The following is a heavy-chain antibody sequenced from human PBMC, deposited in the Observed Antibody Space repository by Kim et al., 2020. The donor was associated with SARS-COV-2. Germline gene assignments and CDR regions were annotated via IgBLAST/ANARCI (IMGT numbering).Heavy chain of an antibody. Sequence: GGSLRLSCAASGFTFSSYGMHWVRQAPGKGLEWVAVISYDGSNKYYADSVKGRFTISRDNSKNTLYLQMNSLRAEDTAVYYCAKAPPGSGSYYVDYWGQGTLVTVSS. CDR2: ISYDGSNK. CDR3: AKAPPGSGSYYVDY. D-gene: IGHD1-26*01. V-gene: IGHV3-30*18. J-gene: IGHJ4*02. CDR1: GFTFSSYG.